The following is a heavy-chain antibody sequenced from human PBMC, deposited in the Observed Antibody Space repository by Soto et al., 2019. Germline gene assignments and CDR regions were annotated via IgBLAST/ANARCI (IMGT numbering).Heavy chain of an antibody. CDR1: GGSINNHY. CDR2: IDYTGAT. Sequence: QVQLQESGPGLVKPSETLSLTCTVSGGSINNHYWSWIRQPPGEGLEWIGYIDYTGATDYSPSLASRVTLSVDTSKNQFSLKLTSLTAADTAIYFCARANWYFDYWGQGTLVIVSS. CDR3: ARANWYFDY. J-gene: IGHJ4*02. V-gene: IGHV4-59*11. D-gene: IGHD7-27*01.